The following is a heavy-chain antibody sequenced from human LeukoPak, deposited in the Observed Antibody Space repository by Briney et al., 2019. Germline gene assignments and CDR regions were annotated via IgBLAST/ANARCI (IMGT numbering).Heavy chain of an antibody. Sequence: PGGSLRLSCAISRFSVSNYYMSWVRQAPGKGLEWVSLIRDTGETFFADSVRGRFTLSRDNSKNTMYLQMNRLRVEDTAVYFCARDRAATQDWVEFDPWGQGTLVTVSS. D-gene: IGHD2-15*01. J-gene: IGHJ5*02. CDR3: ARDRAATQDWVEFDP. CDR2: IRDTGET. CDR1: RFSVSNYY. V-gene: IGHV3-66*03.